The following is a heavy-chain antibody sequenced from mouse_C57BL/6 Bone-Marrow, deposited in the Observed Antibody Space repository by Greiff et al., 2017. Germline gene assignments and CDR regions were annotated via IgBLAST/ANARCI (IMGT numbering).Heavy chain of an antibody. CDR3: ARPCYYGSSLFAY. D-gene: IGHD1-1*01. J-gene: IGHJ3*01. Sequence: EVHLVESGGGLVKPGGSLKLSCAASGFTFSSYAMSWVRQTPEKRLEWVATISDGGSYTYYPDNVKGRFTISRDNAKNNLYLQMSHLKSEDTAMYYCARPCYYGSSLFAYWGQGTLVTVSA. CDR2: ISDGGSYT. CDR1: GFTFSSYA. V-gene: IGHV5-4*01.